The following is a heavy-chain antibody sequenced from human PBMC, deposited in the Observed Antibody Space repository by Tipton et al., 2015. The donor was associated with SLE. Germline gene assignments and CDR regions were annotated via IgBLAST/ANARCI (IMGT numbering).Heavy chain of an antibody. CDR3: AREVGVVATGWFDP. CDR1: GGSMNSRSYY. J-gene: IGHJ5*02. CDR2: IYFSGST. Sequence: TLSLTCTVSGGSMNSRSYYWSWIRQPPGEGLDWIGSIYFSGSTYYNPSLRSRVTISIDTARNNFSLKVRSVTAADTALYYCAREVGVVATGWFDPWGQGTLVTVSS. D-gene: IGHD1-26*01. V-gene: IGHV4-39*07.